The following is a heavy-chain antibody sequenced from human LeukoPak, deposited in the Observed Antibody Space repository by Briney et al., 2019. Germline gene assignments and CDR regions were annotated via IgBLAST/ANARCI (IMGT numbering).Heavy chain of an antibody. CDR2: IYPGDSDT. CDR3: ARRNYDILTGYLYNWFDP. Sequence: GESLKTSCKGSGYSFTSYWIGWVRQMPGKGLEWMGIIYPGDSDTRYSPSFQGQVTISADKSISTAYLQWSSLKASDTAMYYCARRNYDILTGYLYNWFDPWGQGTLVTVSS. J-gene: IGHJ5*02. D-gene: IGHD3-9*01. V-gene: IGHV5-51*01. CDR1: GYSFTSYW.